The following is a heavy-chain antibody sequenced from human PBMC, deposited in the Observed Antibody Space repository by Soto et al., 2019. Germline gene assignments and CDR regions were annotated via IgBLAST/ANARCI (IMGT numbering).Heavy chain of an antibody. CDR1: GFTFDDYA. J-gene: IGHJ4*02. CDR2: ISWNSGSI. V-gene: IGHV3-9*01. Sequence: EVQLVESGGGLVQPGRSLRLSCAASGFTFDDYAMHWVRQAPGKGLEWVSGISWNSGSIGYADSVKGRFTISRDNAKNSLYLQMISLRAEDTALYYCAIGLSVRWIAAAVGYWGQGTLVTVS. CDR3: AIGLSVRWIAAAVGY. D-gene: IGHD6-13*01.